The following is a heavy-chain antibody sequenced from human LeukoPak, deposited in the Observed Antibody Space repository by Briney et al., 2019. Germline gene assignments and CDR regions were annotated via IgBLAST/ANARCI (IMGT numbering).Heavy chain of an antibody. CDR1: GGSFTGYY. J-gene: IGHJ2*01. D-gene: IGHD3-3*01. Sequence: SETLSLTCAVSGGSFTGYYWSWIRQAPGKGLEWIGEIHYRGATNYKPSLMSRVDISRDTSANQFSLKLSSVTAADTAVYYCARGILEYYYFDLWGRGTLVTVSS. V-gene: IGHV4-34*01. CDR3: ARGILEYYYFDL. CDR2: IHYRGAT.